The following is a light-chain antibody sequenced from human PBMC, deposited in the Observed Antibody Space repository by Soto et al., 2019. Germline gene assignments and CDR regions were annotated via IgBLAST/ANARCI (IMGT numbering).Light chain of an antibody. CDR3: QPRSNWPPEVT. J-gene: IGKJ3*01. V-gene: IGKV3-11*01. CDR2: DAS. CDR1: QIVSSS. Sequence: EIVLTQSPDTLSLSPGDRATLSCRASQIVSSSVAWYQQKPGQAPRLLIYDASNRATGIPARFSGSGSGIDFTLNISSLEPADFAVYYCQPRSNWPPEVTFGPGTKVDIK.